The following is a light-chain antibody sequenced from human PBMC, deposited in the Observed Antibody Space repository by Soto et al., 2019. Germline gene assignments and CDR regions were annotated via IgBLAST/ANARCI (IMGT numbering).Light chain of an antibody. V-gene: IGKV3-20*01. J-gene: IGKJ1*01. Sequence: EIVLTQSPGTLSLSPGERATLSCRASQSVSSSYLAWYQQKPGQAPRLLIYGASSRATGIPDRFSGSGSGTAFSRTISRLEPEDFAVYYCQQYCSSPWTFGQGTKVEIK. CDR2: GAS. CDR3: QQYCSSPWT. CDR1: QSVSSSY.